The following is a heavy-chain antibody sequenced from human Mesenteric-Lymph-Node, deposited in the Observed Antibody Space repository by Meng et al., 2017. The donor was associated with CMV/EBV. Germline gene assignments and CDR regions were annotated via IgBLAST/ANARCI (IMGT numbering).Heavy chain of an antibody. CDR1: GGSISSGGYY. J-gene: IGHJ6*02. D-gene: IGHD1-26*01. CDR3: ARDSGSYYYGVDV. Sequence: SETLSLTCTVSGGSISSGGYYWSWIRQHPGKGLEWIGYIYYSGSTYYNPSLKSRVSISVDTSKNQFSLKLSSVTAADTAVYYCARDSGSYYYGVDVWGQGTTVTVSS. CDR2: IYYSGST. V-gene: IGHV4-31*03.